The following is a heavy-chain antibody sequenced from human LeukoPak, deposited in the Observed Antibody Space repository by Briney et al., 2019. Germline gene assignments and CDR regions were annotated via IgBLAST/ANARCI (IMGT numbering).Heavy chain of an antibody. CDR1: GYTFTGYY. D-gene: IGHD2-2*01. CDR2: IIHIFGTA. CDR3: ARGVGYCSSTSCYGGGSYFDY. J-gene: IGHJ4*02. V-gene: IGHV1-69*06. Sequence: SVKVSCKASGYTFTGYYMHWVRQAPGQGLEWMGGIIHIFGTANYAQKFQGRVTITADKSTSTAYMELSSLRSEDTAVYYCARGVGYCSSTSCYGGGSYFDYWGQGTLVTVSS.